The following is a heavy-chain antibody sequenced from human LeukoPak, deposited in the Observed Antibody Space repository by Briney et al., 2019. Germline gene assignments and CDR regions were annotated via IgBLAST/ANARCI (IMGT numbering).Heavy chain of an antibody. CDR2: ISYDGSNK. CDR1: GFTFSSYG. Sequence: PGGSLRLSCAASGFTFSSYGMHWVRQAPGKGLEWVAVISYDGSNKYYADSVKGRFTISRDNSKNTLYLQMNSLRAEDTAVYYCAKWSSSWKLPYYGMDVWGQGTTVTVSS. D-gene: IGHD6-13*01. CDR3: AKWSSSWKLPYYGMDV. V-gene: IGHV3-30*18. J-gene: IGHJ6*02.